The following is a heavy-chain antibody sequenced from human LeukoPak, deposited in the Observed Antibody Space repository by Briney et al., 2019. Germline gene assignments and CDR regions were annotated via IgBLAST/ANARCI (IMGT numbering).Heavy chain of an antibody. Sequence: SETLSLTCTVSGGSISGSSYYWGWIRQPPGKGLEWIGSIYYSGSTYYNPSLKSRVTISVDTSKNQFSLKLSSVTAADTAVYYCARHEGSIVAVPAARTYVSRFNNWFDPWGQGTLVTVSS. CDR3: ARHEGSIVAVPAARTYVSRFNNWFDP. CDR2: IYYSGST. D-gene: IGHD2-2*01. J-gene: IGHJ5*02. CDR1: GGSISGSSYY. V-gene: IGHV4-39*01.